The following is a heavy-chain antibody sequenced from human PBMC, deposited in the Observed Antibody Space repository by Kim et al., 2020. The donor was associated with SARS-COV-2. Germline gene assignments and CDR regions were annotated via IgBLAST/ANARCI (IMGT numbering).Heavy chain of an antibody. Sequence: SVKVSCKASGGTFSSYAISRVRQAPGQGLEWMGGIIPIFGTANYAQKFQGRVTITADESTSTAYMELSSLRSEDTAGYYCARGSIRELYAFDIWGQGTMVTVSS. CDR1: GGTFSSYA. V-gene: IGHV1-69*13. CDR2: IIPIFGTA. CDR3: ARGSIRELYAFDI. J-gene: IGHJ3*02. D-gene: IGHD3-10*01.